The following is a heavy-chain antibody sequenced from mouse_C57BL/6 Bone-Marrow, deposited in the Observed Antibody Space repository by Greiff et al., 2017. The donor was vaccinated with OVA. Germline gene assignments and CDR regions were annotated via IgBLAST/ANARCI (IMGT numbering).Heavy chain of an antibody. Sequence: EVKLVESGGDLVKPGGSLKLSCAASGFTFTSYGMSWVRQTPDKRLEWVATISRGGSYTYYPDSVKGRFTLSRDNATNTLYLQLSSLTSEDTAVYYCANHPYYSNYVWFAYWGQGNLVTVSA. J-gene: IGHJ3*01. CDR2: ISRGGSYT. CDR3: ANHPYYSNYVWFAY. D-gene: IGHD2-5*01. CDR1: GFTFTSYG. V-gene: IGHV5-6*01.